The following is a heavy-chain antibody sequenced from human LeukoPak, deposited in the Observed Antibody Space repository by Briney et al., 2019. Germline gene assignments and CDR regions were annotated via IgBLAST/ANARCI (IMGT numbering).Heavy chain of an antibody. CDR2: IYTSGST. Sequence: SQTLSLTCTVPGGSISSGSYYWSWIRQPAGKGLEWIGRIYTSGSTDYNPSLKSRVTISVDTSKNQFSLKLSSVTAADTAVYYCARNRVYYYMDVWGKGTTVTISS. V-gene: IGHV4-61*02. CDR1: GGSISSGSYY. J-gene: IGHJ6*03. CDR3: ARNRVYYYMDV.